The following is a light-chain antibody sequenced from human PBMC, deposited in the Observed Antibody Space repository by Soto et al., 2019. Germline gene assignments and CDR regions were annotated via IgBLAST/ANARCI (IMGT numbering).Light chain of an antibody. CDR1: QSLLHSNGYTY. V-gene: IGKV2-28*01. CDR3: MQALQTPPFT. J-gene: IGKJ5*01. CDR2: LGS. Sequence: DIVMTQSPLSLPVTPGEPASISCRSSQSLLHSNGYTYLDWYLQKPGQSPQLLIYLGSNRASGVPDRFSGSGAGTAFTLKISRVEAEDVGVYYCMQALQTPPFTFGQGTRLEIK.